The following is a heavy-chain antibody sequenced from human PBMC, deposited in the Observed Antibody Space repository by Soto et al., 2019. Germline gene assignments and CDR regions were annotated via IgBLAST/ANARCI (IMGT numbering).Heavy chain of an antibody. D-gene: IGHD3-10*01. CDR1: GFTFSRYV. V-gene: IGHV3-33*06. J-gene: IGHJ4*02. CDR3: AKKVNSGPGSQYFDY. CDR2: IWYDESKK. Sequence: GGSLRLSCATSGFTFSRYVMHWVRQAPGKGLEWVAVIWYDESKKYYADSVKGRVTISRDNSKNTLFLQMNSLRVEDTAIYYCAKKVNSGPGSQYFDYWGQGTLVTVSS.